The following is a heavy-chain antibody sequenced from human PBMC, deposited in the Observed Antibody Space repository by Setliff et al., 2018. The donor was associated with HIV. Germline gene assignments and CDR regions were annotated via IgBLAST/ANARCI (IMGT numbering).Heavy chain of an antibody. CDR1: GDSISSGSYY. J-gene: IGHJ4*02. CDR2: IFTSGST. Sequence: SETLSLTCAVSGDSISSGSYYWSWIRQPAGEGLEWIGHIFTSGSTNYNPSLKSRVSISLDTSKNQFSLNLSSVTAADTAVYYCAREISRYSGYEGRMDYFDYWGQGTLVTVSS. CDR3: AREISRYSGYEGRMDYFDY. V-gene: IGHV4-61*09. D-gene: IGHD5-12*01.